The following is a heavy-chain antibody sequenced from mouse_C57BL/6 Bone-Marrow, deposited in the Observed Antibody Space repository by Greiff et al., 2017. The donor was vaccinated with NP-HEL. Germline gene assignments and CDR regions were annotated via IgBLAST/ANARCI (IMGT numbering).Heavy chain of an antibody. Sequence: EVQLQQSGPELVKPGASFKISSKASGYTFTDYYMNWVKQSHGKSLEWIGDINPNNGGTSYNQKFKGKATLTVDKSSSTAYMELRSLTSEDSAVYYCARGGYAFYYYAMDYWGQGTSVTVSS. CDR2: INPNNGGT. CDR3: ARGGYAFYYYAMDY. V-gene: IGHV1-26*01. CDR1: GYTFTDYY. J-gene: IGHJ4*01. D-gene: IGHD3-1*01.